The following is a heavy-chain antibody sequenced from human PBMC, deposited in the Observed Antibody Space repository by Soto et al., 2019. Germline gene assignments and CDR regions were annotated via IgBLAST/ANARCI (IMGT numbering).Heavy chain of an antibody. CDR2: IYCSGST. V-gene: IGHV4-31*03. D-gene: IGHD3-10*01. CDR3: ARDSSFGEPFDY. CDR1: GGSISSGDYY. Sequence: PSETLSLTCTVSGGSISSGDYYWSWIRQHPGKGLEWIGYIYCSGSTYYNPSLKSRVTISLDTSKNQFSLKLTSVTAADTAVYYCARDSSFGEPFDYWGQGTLVTVSS. J-gene: IGHJ4*02.